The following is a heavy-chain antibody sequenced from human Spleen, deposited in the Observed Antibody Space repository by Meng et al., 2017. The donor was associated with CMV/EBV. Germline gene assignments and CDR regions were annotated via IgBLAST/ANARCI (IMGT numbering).Heavy chain of an antibody. D-gene: IGHD5-12*01. J-gene: IGHJ5*02. CDR3: ARGMEGIVPAIGSVAGILGWFDP. Sequence: YMHLVRPAPGQGLEWIGWINPKRGGTNYAQKFQGRVTMTRDTSISTAYMELSRPRSDDTAVYYCARGMEGIVPAIGSVAGILGWFDPWGQGTLVTVSS. CDR2: INPKRGGT. CDR1: Y. V-gene: IGHV1-2*02.